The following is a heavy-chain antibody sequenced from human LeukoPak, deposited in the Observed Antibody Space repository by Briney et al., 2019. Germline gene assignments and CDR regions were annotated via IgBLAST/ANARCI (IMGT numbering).Heavy chain of an antibody. CDR2: ISCSGGST. V-gene: IGHV3-23*01. CDR3: AKARYYDSSGLGQH. J-gene: IGHJ1*01. CDR1: GFTFSSYA. D-gene: IGHD3-22*01. Sequence: GGSLRLSCAASGFTFSSYAMSWVRQAPGKGLEWVSAISCSGGSTYYADSVKGRFTISRDNSKNTLYLQMNSLRAEDTAVYYCAKARYYDSSGLGQHWGQGTLVTVSS.